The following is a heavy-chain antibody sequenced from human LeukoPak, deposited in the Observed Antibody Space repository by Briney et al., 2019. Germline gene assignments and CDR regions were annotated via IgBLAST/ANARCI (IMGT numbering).Heavy chain of an antibody. CDR3: ARSPTYYNMDV. CDR2: ISYDGTNK. J-gene: IGHJ6*03. Sequence: PGESLTLSCAASGFTFSNYVIHWVRQAPGKGLEWLAVISYDGTNKYYADFVKGRITISRDHSQSTVDLQMNTLGGADTAVYYCARSPTYYNMDVWGKGTTVTVSS. V-gene: IGHV3-30*03. CDR1: GFTFSNYV.